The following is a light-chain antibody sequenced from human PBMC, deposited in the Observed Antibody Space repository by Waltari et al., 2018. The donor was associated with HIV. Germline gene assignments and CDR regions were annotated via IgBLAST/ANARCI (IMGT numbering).Light chain of an antibody. CDR1: SSDVGSYKH. J-gene: IGLJ2*01. Sequence: QSALTQPPSVSGSPGQSITISCTGSSSDVGSYKHVSWYQQNPGKAPRLIIYEVSKRPSGVSNRYSASKSGKTASRTVSGLRAEDEADYYCSSYAGSSTFVIFGGGTKLTVL. CDR3: SSYAGSSTFVI. V-gene: IGLV2-23*02. CDR2: EVS.